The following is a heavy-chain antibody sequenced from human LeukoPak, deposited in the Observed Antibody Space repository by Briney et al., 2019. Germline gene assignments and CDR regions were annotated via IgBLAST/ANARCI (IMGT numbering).Heavy chain of an antibody. D-gene: IGHD4-17*01. V-gene: IGHV3-30*18. J-gene: IGHJ4*02. CDR3: AKDTYGDYGSVDY. CDR2: ISHDESNY. CDR1: GFTFRSVG. Sequence: QSGRSLRLSCAASGFTFRSVGMHWVRQAPGKGLEWVAVISHDESNYYYGDSVKGRFTISRDNSKNTLYLQMTNLRPEDTAVYYCAKDTYGDYGSVDYWGQGTLVTVSS.